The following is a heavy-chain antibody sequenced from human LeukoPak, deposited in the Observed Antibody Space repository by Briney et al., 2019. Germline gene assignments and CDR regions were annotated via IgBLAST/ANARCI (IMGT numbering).Heavy chain of an antibody. CDR2: IRNDGDVI. CDR1: GFTFTSFG. V-gene: IGHV3-30*02. J-gene: IGHJ3*02. Sequence: PGGSLRLSCAASGFTFTSFGMHWVRQAPGKGLEWVAFIRNDGDVIYYAESVKGRFTISRDNSKNTVYLQLNSLRAEDTAVYYCARALNGFDIWGPGTLLTVSS. CDR3: ARALNGFDI.